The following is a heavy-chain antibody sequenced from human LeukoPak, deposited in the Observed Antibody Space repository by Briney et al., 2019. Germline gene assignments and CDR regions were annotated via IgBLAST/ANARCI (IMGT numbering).Heavy chain of an antibody. Sequence: GASVKVSCKASGYTFTGYYMHWVRQAPGQGLEWMGWINPNSGGTNYAQKFQGRVTMTRDTSISTAYMELSRLRSDDTAVYYCARDESNSYGYYYYYYMDVWGKGTTVTVSS. J-gene: IGHJ6*03. V-gene: IGHV1-2*02. D-gene: IGHD5-18*01. CDR2: INPNSGGT. CDR1: GYTFTGYY. CDR3: ARDESNSYGYYYYYYMDV.